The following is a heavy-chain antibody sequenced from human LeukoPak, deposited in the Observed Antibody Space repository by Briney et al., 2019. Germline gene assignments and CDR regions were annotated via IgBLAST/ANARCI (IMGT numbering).Heavy chain of an antibody. J-gene: IGHJ6*03. CDR1: GFTFDDYT. CDR2: ISWDGGST. V-gene: IGHV3-43*01. Sequence: PGGSLRLSCAASGFTFDDYTMHWVRQAPGKGLEWVSLISWDGGSTYYADSVKGRFTISRDNSKNSLYLQMNSLRAEDTAVYYCAKGFLYGDKPFSNYYYYYMDVWGKGTTVTVSS. D-gene: IGHD4-17*01. CDR3: AKGFLYGDKPFSNYYYYYMDV.